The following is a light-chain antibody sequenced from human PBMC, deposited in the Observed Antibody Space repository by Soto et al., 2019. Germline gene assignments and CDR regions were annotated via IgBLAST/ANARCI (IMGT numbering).Light chain of an antibody. CDR2: DAS. V-gene: IGKV1-5*01. CDR3: QQYNSYSPRT. Sequence: MSQSPSTLSASVGDRLTITCRASQSISSWLAWYQQKPGKAPKLLIYDASSLESGVPSRFSGSGSGTEFTLTISSLQPDDFATYYCQQYNSYSPRTFGQGTKV. CDR1: QSISSW. J-gene: IGKJ1*01.